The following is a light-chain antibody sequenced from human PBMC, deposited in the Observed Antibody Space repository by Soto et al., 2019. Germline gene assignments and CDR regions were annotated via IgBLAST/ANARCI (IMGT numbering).Light chain of an antibody. CDR1: SSDIGAYDY. CDR2: KVT. V-gene: IGLV2-14*01. CDR3: GSYASATLI. J-gene: IGLJ2*01. Sequence: QSALTQPASVSGSPGQSITISCTGTSSDIGAYDYVSWFQQYPGKAPTLLIYKVTFRPSGVSSRFSGSKSGNTASLTISGLQTEDEADYYCGSYASATLIFGGGTKLTVL.